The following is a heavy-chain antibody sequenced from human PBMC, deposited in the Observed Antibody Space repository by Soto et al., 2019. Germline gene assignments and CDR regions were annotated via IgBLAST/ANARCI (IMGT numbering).Heavy chain of an antibody. V-gene: IGHV3-74*03. CDR2: IKSDGSST. Sequence: EVQLVESGGGLIQPGGSLRLSCAASGFTFSVFWMYWVRQGPGKGLVWVSRIKSDGSSTTYADSVKGRFTISRDNAKNTLYLQMNSLRAEDTAVYYCVRGGVGIARSYHYAMDVWGQGTTVTVSS. CDR1: GFTFSVFW. J-gene: IGHJ6*02. D-gene: IGHD6-13*01. CDR3: VRGGVGIARSYHYAMDV.